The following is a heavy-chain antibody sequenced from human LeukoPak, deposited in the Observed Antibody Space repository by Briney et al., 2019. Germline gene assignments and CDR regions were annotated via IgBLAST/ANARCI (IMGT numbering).Heavy chain of an antibody. CDR2: ISGSGGST. CDR3: LGIARMLYGFDY. D-gene: IGHD2-8*01. CDR1: GLTFSSYA. Sequence: PGGSLRLSCAASGLTFSSYAMSWVRQAPGKGLEWVSAISGSGGSTYYADSVKGRFTISRDNSKNTLYLQMNSLRAEDTAVYYCLGIARMLYGFDYWGQGTLVTVSS. J-gene: IGHJ4*02. V-gene: IGHV3-23*01.